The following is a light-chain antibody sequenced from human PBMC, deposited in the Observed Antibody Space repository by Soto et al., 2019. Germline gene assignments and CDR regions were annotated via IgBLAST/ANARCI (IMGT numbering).Light chain of an antibody. J-gene: IGKJ1*01. CDR1: QSVSSNY. Sequence: EDVLTQFPGTLSLSPGERATLSCRASQSVSSNYLAWYQQKPGQAPRLLIYGASSRAAGIPDRFRGSGSGTDFTLTISRLEPEDFAVYYCQLFGSLPPWPFGQWTKVEMK. CDR3: QLFGSLPPWP. CDR2: GAS. V-gene: IGKV3-20*01.